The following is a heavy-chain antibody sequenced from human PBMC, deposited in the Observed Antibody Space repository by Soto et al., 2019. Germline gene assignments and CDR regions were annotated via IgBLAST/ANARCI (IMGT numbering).Heavy chain of an antibody. V-gene: IGHV1-3*01. CDR3: ARVISRQGYYGMDV. CDR1: GYTFTSYA. J-gene: IGHJ6*02. Sequence: QVQLVQSGAEVKKPGASVKVSCKASGYTFTSYAMHWVRQAPGQRLEWMGWINAGNGNKKYSQKFQGRVTITRDTSATTAYMELSSLRSEDTAVYYWARVISRQGYYGMDVWGQGTTVTVSS. CDR2: INAGNGNK. D-gene: IGHD3-10*01.